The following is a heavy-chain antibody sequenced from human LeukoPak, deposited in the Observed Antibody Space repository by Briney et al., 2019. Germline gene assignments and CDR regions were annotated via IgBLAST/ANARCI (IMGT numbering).Heavy chain of an antibody. CDR2: IIPIFGTA. V-gene: IGHV1-69*13. Sequence: SVKVSCKASGGTFSSYAISWVRQAPGQGLEWMGGIIPIFGTANYAQKFQGRVTITADESTSTAYMELSSLRSEDTAVYYCARDEVVAAPNYFGTVVWGQGTTVSVSS. J-gene: IGHJ6*02. D-gene: IGHD2-15*01. CDR3: ARDEVVAAPNYFGTVV. CDR1: GGTFSSYA.